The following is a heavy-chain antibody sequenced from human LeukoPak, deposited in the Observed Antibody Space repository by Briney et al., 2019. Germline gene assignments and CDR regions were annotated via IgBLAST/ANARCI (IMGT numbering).Heavy chain of an antibody. J-gene: IGHJ4*02. D-gene: IGHD4-23*01. CDR3: ARDLDYGGNSAFDY. CDR1: GYSISSGYY. CDR2: IYHSGST. Sequence: PSETLSLTCTVSGYSISSGYYWGWIRQPPGKGLEWIGSIYHSGSTYYNPSLKSRVTISVDTSKNQFSLKLSSVTAADTAVYYCARDLDYGGNSAFDYWGQGILVTVSS. V-gene: IGHV4-38-2*02.